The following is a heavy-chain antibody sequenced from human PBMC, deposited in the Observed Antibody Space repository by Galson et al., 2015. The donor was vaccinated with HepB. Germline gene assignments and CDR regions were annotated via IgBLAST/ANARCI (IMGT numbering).Heavy chain of an antibody. D-gene: IGHD3-10*01. V-gene: IGHV3-48*03. CDR2: ISTNGATI. Sequence: SLRLSCATSGFTFGDYDMNWVRQAPGKGLESIACISTNGATIYYADSVKGRFTVSRDNARNSLYLQMNSLRDEETAEYYCARVFFGSERYSAYWYFDLWGRGTLVTVSS. CDR1: GFTFGDYD. CDR3: ARVFFGSERYSAYWYFDL. J-gene: IGHJ2*01.